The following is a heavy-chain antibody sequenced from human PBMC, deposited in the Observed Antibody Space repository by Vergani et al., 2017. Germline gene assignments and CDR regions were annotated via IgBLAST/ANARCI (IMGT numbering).Heavy chain of an antibody. V-gene: IGHV1-46*01. D-gene: IGHD3-9*01. CDR1: GYTFTSYY. CDR3: ARDPDYDILTGYLSRGAFDI. CDR2: INPSGGST. Sequence: QVQLVQSGAEVKKPGASVKVSCKASGYTFTSYYMHWVRQAPGQGLEWMGIINPSGGSTSYAQKFQGRVTMTRDTSTSTVYMELSSLRSEETAVYYGARDPDYDILTGYLSRGAFDIWGQGTMVTVSS. J-gene: IGHJ3*02.